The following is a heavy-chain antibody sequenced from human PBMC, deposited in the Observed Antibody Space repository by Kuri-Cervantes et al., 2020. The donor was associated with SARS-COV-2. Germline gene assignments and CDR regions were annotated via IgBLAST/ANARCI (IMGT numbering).Heavy chain of an antibody. J-gene: IGHJ3*02. CDR3: AKDPWAVVVSGAFDT. D-gene: IGHD3-22*01. CDR2: INYNAEST. CDR1: GFTFTTFA. Sequence: GESLKISCAASGFTFTTFAMSWVRQAPGKGLEWVSTINYNAESTYHADSVKGRFTISRDNSQNTLFLQMDNLRAEDTATYYCAKDPWAVVVSGAFDTWGQGTLAT. V-gene: IGHV3-23*01.